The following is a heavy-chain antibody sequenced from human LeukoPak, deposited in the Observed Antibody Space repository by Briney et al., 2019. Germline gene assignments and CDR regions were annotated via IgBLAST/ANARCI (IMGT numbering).Heavy chain of an antibody. Sequence: SGGSLRLSCAASGFTFSNYWMTWVRQAPGKGPEWVANIKQDGSEKYFVDSVKGRFTISRDDSKNTLYIQMNSLRAEDTAVYYCAREPPAWRESLPSRHFDYWGQGTLVTVSS. CDR3: AREPPAWRESLPSRHFDY. D-gene: IGHD1-26*01. J-gene: IGHJ4*02. V-gene: IGHV3-7*03. CDR2: IKQDGSEK. CDR1: GFTFSNYW.